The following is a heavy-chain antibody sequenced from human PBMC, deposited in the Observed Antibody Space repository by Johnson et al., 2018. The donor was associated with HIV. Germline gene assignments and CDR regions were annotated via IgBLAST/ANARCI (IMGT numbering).Heavy chain of an antibody. V-gene: IGHV3-64*01. J-gene: IGHJ3*02. CDR2: ISSNGGST. Sequence: KGLEYVSAISSNGGSTYYANSVKGRFTISRDNSKNTLYLQMGSLRAEDMAVYYCAKTAAADAFDIWGQGTMVTVSS. D-gene: IGHD2-2*01. CDR3: AKTAAADAFDI.